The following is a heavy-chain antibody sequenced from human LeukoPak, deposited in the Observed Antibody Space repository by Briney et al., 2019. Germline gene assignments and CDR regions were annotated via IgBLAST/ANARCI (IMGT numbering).Heavy chain of an antibody. Sequence: GGSLRLSCVASGFTFSSYAMSWVRQAPGKGLEWVSDISGSGGSAYYADSVKGRFTISRDNSKNTLYLQMNSLRAEDTAVYYCANPPTVTTIRFDPWGQGTLVTVSS. CDR2: ISGSGGSA. J-gene: IGHJ5*02. CDR1: GFTFSSYA. V-gene: IGHV3-23*01. D-gene: IGHD4-17*01. CDR3: ANPPTVTTIRFDP.